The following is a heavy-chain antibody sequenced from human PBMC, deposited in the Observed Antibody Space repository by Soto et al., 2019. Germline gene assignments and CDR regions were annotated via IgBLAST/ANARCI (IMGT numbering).Heavy chain of an antibody. CDR3: ARVRRDDTASNYYYYGMDV. CDR1: GGTFSSYA. Sequence: SVNVSCKASGGTFSSYAISWVRQAPGQGLEWMGGIIPIFGTANYAQKFQGRVTITADESTSTAYMELSSLRSEDTAVYYCARVRRDDTASNYYYYGMDVWGQGTTVTVSS. CDR2: IIPIFGTA. D-gene: IGHD5-18*01. J-gene: IGHJ6*02. V-gene: IGHV1-69*13.